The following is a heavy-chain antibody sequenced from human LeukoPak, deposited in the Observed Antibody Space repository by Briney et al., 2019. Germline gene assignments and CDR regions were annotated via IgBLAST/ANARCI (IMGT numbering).Heavy chain of an antibody. Sequence: GGSLRLSCAASGFTFSSYWMHWVRQAPGKGLEWVSDICGGAGCTYYADSVKGRFTISRDNSKNTLYLQMNSLRAEDTAVYYCAKAPSCGGDCYYAMDVWGQGTTVTVSS. CDR2: ICGGAGCT. CDR1: GFTFSSYW. J-gene: IGHJ6*02. D-gene: IGHD2-21*01. V-gene: IGHV3-23*01. CDR3: AKAPSCGGDCYYAMDV.